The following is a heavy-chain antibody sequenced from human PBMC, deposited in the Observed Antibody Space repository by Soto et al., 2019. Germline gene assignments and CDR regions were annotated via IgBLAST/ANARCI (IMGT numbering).Heavy chain of an antibody. CDR2: VTNSGGTT. CDR1: GFAFSGYS. V-gene: IGHV3-48*02. D-gene: IGHD3-3*01. J-gene: IGHJ6*02. CDR3: ARGGWNYDCLDA. Sequence: PGGSLRLSXEAYGFAFSGYSMNWVRQAPGKGLEWISCVTNSGGTTYYSDSVKGRFTISRDNAMNSLYLQMNNLRDEDTAVYYCARGGWNYDCLDAWGQGTTVTVSS.